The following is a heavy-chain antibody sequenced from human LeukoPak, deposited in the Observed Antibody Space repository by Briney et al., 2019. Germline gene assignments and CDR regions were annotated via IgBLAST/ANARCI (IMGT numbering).Heavy chain of an antibody. CDR1: GGSISSSSYY. V-gene: IGHV4-39*07. CDR3: ARDENGYVWGSFRA. CDR2: IYYSGST. D-gene: IGHD3-16*02. J-gene: IGHJ5*02. Sequence: SETLSLTCTVSGGSISSSSYYWGWIRQPPGKGLEGIGNIYYSGSTYYNPSLESRVTMSLDTSKNQFSLKLSSVTAADTAVYYCARDENGYVWGSFRAWGQGTLVTVSS.